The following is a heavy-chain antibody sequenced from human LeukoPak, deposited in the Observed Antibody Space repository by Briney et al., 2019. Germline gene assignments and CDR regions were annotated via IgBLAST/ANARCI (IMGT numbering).Heavy chain of an antibody. Sequence: ASVKVSCKASGGTFSSYAISWVRQAPGQGLEWMGGIIPIFGTANYAQKFQGRVTMTTDTSTSTAYMELRSLRSDDTAVYYCARDRYMVRGVLHYWGQGTLVTVSS. CDR2: IIPIFGTA. CDR3: ARDRYMVRGVLHY. CDR1: GGTFSSYA. J-gene: IGHJ4*02. V-gene: IGHV1-69*05. D-gene: IGHD3-10*01.